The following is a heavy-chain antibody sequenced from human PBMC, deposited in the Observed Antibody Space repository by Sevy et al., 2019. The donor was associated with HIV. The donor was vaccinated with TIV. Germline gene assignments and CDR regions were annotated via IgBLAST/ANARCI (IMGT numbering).Heavy chain of an antibody. V-gene: IGHV3-48*03. CDR1: GFTFSSYE. CDR3: ARDRGPVTLYYYGMDV. J-gene: IGHJ6*02. Sequence: QLGGPLRLSCAASGFTFSSYEMNWVRQAPGKGLEWVSYISSSGSTIYYADSVKGRFTISRDNAKNSLYLQMNSLRAEDTAVYYCARDRGPVTLYYYGMDVWGQGTTVTVSS. D-gene: IGHD4-17*01. CDR2: ISSSGSTI.